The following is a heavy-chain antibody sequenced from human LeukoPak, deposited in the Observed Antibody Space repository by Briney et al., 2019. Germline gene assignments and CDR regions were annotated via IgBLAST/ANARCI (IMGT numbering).Heavy chain of an antibody. Sequence: GGSLRLSCEASGLPLSTYWIHWVRQGPGKGLEWVSRINGDGSSTSYADSVKGRFTISRDNAKSTVYLQMNSLTAEDTAVYHCARAFCPGGSCYGRFDCWGQGTLVTVSS. CDR2: INGDGSST. V-gene: IGHV3-74*01. CDR3: ARAFCPGGSCYGRFDC. D-gene: IGHD2-15*01. J-gene: IGHJ4*02. CDR1: GLPLSTYW.